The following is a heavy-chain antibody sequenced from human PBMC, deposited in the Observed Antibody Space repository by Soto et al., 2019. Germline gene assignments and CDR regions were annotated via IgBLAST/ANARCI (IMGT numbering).Heavy chain of an antibody. D-gene: IGHD4-17*01. Sequence: PGGSLRLSCAASGFTFRADAMHWVRQAPGKGLEWVAVISYDGNNKNYADSVKGRFTISRDNSKNTQYLHMNSLRPEDTAVYYCARAGTPYQGLLPNYYYYYGMDVWGQGTTVTVSS. CDR3: ARAGTPYQGLLPNYYYYYGMDV. CDR2: ISYDGNNK. V-gene: IGHV3-30-3*01. J-gene: IGHJ6*02. CDR1: GFTFRADA.